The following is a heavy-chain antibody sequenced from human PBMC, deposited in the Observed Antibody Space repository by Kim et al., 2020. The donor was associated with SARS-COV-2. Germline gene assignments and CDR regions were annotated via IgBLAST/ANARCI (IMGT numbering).Heavy chain of an antibody. CDR3: ARDATIRSWFDP. Sequence: GGSLRLSCAASGFTFSSYGMHWVRQAPGKGLEWVAVIWYDGSNKYYADSVKGRFTISRDNSKNTLYLQMNSLRAEDTAVYYCARDATIRSWFDPWGQGTLVTVSS. D-gene: IGHD1-20*01. CDR1: GFTFSSYG. V-gene: IGHV3-33*01. J-gene: IGHJ5*02. CDR2: IWYDGSNK.